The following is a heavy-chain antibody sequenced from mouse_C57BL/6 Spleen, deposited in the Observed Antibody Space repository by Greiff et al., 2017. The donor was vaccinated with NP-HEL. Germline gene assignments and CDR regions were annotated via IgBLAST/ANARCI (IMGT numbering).Heavy chain of an antibody. Sequence: EVQLVESGGGLVKPGGSLKLSCAASGFTFSDYGMHWVRQAPEKGLEWVAYISSGSSTIYYADTVKGRFTISRDNAKNTLFLQMTSLRSEDTAMCYCARLVGNYGYYAMDYWGQGTSVTVSS. D-gene: IGHD2-1*01. CDR3: ARLVGNYGYYAMDY. CDR1: GFTFSDYG. J-gene: IGHJ4*01. CDR2: ISSGSSTI. V-gene: IGHV5-17*01.